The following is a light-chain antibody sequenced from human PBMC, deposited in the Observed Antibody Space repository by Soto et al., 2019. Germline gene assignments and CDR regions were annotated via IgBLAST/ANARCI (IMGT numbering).Light chain of an antibody. CDR2: KVF. CDR3: MQTAHWPYT. J-gene: IGKJ2*01. CDR1: QSRVYADGNSY. V-gene: IGKV2-30*01. Sequence: DVVMTQSPLSLAVTLGQSASISCTSSQSRVYADGNSYLNWLQQRPGQSPRRLIYKVFNRDSGVPDRFSGSASGSEFTLTISRVESEDIGVYYCMQTAHWPYTFGQGTKVDIK.